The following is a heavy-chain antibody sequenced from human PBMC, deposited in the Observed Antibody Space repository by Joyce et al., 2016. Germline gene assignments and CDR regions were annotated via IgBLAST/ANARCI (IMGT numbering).Heavy chain of an antibody. CDR2: IYSSGST. CDR1: GGSIHNYY. CDR3: ARDDYGDYHYYNGMDV. J-gene: IGHJ6*02. V-gene: IGHV4-4*07. D-gene: IGHD4-17*01. Sequence: QLQLQESGPGLVKPSETLSLSCNDSGGSIHNYYWSWIRQPAGKGLEWIGRIYSSGSTNYNPSLKSRVTMSVNTSKNQFSLKLSSVTAADTAIYYCARDDYGDYHYYNGMDVWGQGTTVTVSS.